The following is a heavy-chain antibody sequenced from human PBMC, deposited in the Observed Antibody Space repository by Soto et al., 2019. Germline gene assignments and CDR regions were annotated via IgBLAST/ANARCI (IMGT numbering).Heavy chain of an antibody. CDR2: IYTSGST. Sequence: XGTLSLTCTVSGGSISSYYWSGIRQPSGKGLEWIGRIYTSGSTNYNPSLKSRVTMSVDTSKNQFSLKLSSVTAADTAVYYCSGTSLPIVMGYYYGMDVWGQGTTVTVSS. V-gene: IGHV4-4*07. CDR1: GGSISSYY. CDR3: SGTSLPIVMGYYYGMDV. D-gene: IGHD3-22*01. J-gene: IGHJ6*02.